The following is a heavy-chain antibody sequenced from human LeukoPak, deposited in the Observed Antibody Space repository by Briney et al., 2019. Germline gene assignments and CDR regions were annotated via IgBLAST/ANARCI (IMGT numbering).Heavy chain of an antibody. CDR2: MNPNSGNT. CDR3: ATGGLYSSSWYSNYYYYYGMDV. Sequence: GASVKVSCKASGYTFTSYDINWVRQATGQGLEWMGWMNPNSGNTGYAQKFQGRVTMTRNTSISTAYMELSSLRSEDTAVYYCATGGLYSSSWYSNYYYYYGMDVWGQGTTVTVSS. V-gene: IGHV1-8*01. J-gene: IGHJ6*02. CDR1: GYTFTSYD. D-gene: IGHD6-13*01.